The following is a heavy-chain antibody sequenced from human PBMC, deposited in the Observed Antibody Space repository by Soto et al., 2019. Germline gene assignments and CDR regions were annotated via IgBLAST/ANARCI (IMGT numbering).Heavy chain of an antibody. CDR2: IKQDGSEK. CDR3: ARDLEGSYGYYYYYMDV. CDR1: EFTFTTYW. D-gene: IGHD5-18*01. Sequence: EVQLVESGGGLVQPGGSLRLSCAASEFTFTTYWMTWVRQAPGKGLEWVANIKQDGSEKKYVDSVKGGFTISRDNAKNSLYLQMNSLRVEDTAVYYCARDLEGSYGYYYYYMDVWGKGTTVTVSS. V-gene: IGHV3-7*01. J-gene: IGHJ6*03.